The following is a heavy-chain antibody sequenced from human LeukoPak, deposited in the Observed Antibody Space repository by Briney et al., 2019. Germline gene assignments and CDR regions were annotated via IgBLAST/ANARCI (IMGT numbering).Heavy chain of an antibody. CDR2: ISYDGSNK. CDR1: GFTFSSYG. D-gene: IGHD3-22*01. Sequence: GGSLRLSCAASGFTFSSYGMHWVRQAPGKGLEWVAVISYDGSNKYYADSVKGRFTISRDNSKNTLYLQMNSLRAEDTAAYYCAKDNYYDSSGYYWGQGTLVTVSS. J-gene: IGHJ4*02. CDR3: AKDNYYDSSGYY. V-gene: IGHV3-30*18.